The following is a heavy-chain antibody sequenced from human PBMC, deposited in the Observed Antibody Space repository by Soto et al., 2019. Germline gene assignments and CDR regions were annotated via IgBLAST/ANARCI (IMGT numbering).Heavy chain of an antibody. V-gene: IGHV4-31*03. D-gene: IGHD3-22*01. J-gene: IGHJ4*02. CDR3: AIGITMIGVVTPLLDY. CDR2: IYYSGST. Sequence: PSETLSLTCTVSGGSISSGGDYWSWIRQHPGKGLEWIGYIYYSGSTYYNPSLKSRVTISVDTSKNQCALELSSVTAADTAGYYCAIGITMIGVVTPLLDYWGQGTRVT. CDR1: GGSISSGGDY.